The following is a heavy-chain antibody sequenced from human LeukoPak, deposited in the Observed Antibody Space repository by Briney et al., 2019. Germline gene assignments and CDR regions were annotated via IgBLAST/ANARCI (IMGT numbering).Heavy chain of an antibody. D-gene: IGHD6-6*01. Sequence: PSETLSLTCTVSGGSISSYYWSWIRQPAGKGLEWIGRIYTSGSTNYNPSLKSRVTMSVDTSKNQFSLKLSSVTAADTAVYYCASSCSSSSGLVFDYWGQGTLVTVSS. V-gene: IGHV4-4*07. CDR3: ASSCSSSSGLVFDY. CDR1: GGSISSYY. J-gene: IGHJ4*02. CDR2: IYTSGST.